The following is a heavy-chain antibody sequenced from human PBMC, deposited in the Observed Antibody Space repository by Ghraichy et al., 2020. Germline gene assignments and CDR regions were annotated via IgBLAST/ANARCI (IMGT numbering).Heavy chain of an antibody. CDR1: GFTFSSYG. D-gene: IGHD2-2*01. J-gene: IGHJ6*03. Sequence: GESLNISCAASGFTFSSYGMHWVRQAPGKGLEWVAVIWYDGSNKYYADSVKGRFTISRDNSKNTLYLQMNSLRAEDTAVYYCARDRSRYCTYMDVWGKGTTVTVSS. CDR3: ARDRSRYCTYMDV. CDR2: IWYDGSNK. V-gene: IGHV3-33*01.